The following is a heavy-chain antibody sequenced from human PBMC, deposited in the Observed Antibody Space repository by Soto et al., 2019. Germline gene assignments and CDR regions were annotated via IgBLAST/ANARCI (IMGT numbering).Heavy chain of an antibody. Sequence: QVQLQESGPGLVKPSETLSLTCTVSGGSISSYYWSWIRQPPGKGLEWIGYIYYSGSTNYNPSLKSRVTISVDTSKNQFSLKLSSVTAADTAVYYCARGRGYNWEGYFDYWGQGTLVTVSS. CDR1: GGSISSYY. J-gene: IGHJ4*02. D-gene: IGHD1-20*01. CDR2: IYYSGST. V-gene: IGHV4-59*01. CDR3: ARGRGYNWEGYFDY.